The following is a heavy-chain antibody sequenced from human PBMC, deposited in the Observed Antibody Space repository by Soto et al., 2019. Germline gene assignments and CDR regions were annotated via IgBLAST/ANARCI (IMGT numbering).Heavy chain of an antibody. D-gene: IGHD2-15*01. Sequence: QVQLVESGGDLVKPGGSLRLSCAASGFTFSDYYMTWIRQATGKAMEWVSDISSSGDTIYYADSLKRRFTISRDNVSNSLFLQMTTPRADHKALYYFAGGPAGYVDLWGGDALVTGSS. CDR1: GFTFSDYY. CDR3: AGGPAGYVDL. CDR2: ISSSGDTI. J-gene: IGHJ2*01. V-gene: IGHV3-11*01.